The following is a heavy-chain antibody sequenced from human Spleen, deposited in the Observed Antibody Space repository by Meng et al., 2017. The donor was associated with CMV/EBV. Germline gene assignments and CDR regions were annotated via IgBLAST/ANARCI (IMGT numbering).Heavy chain of an antibody. D-gene: IGHD2-2*01. CDR2: INPRGGTT. CDR1: GYSFTSYY. J-gene: IGHJ5*02. V-gene: IGHV1-46*01. Sequence: ASVKVSCKASGYSFTSYYMQWVRQAPGQGFEYMGIINPRGGTTHYAQKFQGRVTMTIDTSTSTVYMELRSLRSDDTAVYYCARDLEYCGSTSCFEDCFDPWGQGTLVTVSS. CDR3: ARDLEYCGSTSCFEDCFDP.